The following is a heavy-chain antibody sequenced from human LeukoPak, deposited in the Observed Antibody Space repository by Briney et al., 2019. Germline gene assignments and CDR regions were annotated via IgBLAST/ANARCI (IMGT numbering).Heavy chain of an antibody. D-gene: IGHD3-22*01. V-gene: IGHV1-69*04. CDR3: ARDLPLTPSGYYLFD. CDR2: IIPILGIA. J-gene: IGHJ4*02. CDR1: GGTFSSYA. Sequence: SVKVSCKASGGTFSSYAISWVRQAPGQGLEWMGRIIPILGIANYAQKFQGRVTITADKSTSTAYMELSSLRSEDTAVYYCARDLPLTPSGYYLFDWGQGTLVTVSS.